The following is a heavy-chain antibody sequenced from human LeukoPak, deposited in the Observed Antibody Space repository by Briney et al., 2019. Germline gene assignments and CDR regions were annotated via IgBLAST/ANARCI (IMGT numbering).Heavy chain of an antibody. CDR2: IIPILGIA. J-gene: IGHJ4*02. CDR3: ARGDILTGYYYDY. CDR1: GYTLTSYG. Sequence: SVKVSCKASGYTLTSYGFSWVRQAPGQGLEWMGRIIPILGIANYAQKFQGRVTITADKSTSTAYMELSSLRSEDTAVYYCARGDILTGYYYDYWGQGTLVAVSS. D-gene: IGHD3-9*01. V-gene: IGHV1-69*04.